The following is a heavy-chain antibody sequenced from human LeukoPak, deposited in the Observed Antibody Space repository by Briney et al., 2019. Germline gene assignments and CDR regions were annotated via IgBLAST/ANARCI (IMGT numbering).Heavy chain of an antibody. Sequence: SETLSLTCTVSGGSISSYYWSWLRQPPGKGLEGIGYIYYSGSTNYNPSLKRRVTISVDTSKNQFSLKLSSVTAADTAVYYCARYRGYSYGYVDYWGQGTLVTVS. J-gene: IGHJ4*02. D-gene: IGHD5-18*01. CDR1: GGSISSYY. V-gene: IGHV4-59*01. CDR2: IYYSGST. CDR3: ARYRGYSYGYVDY.